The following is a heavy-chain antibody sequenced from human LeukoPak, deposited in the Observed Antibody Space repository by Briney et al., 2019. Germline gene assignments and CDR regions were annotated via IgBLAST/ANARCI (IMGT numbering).Heavy chain of an antibody. Sequence: GGSLRLSCAASGFTFSSYSMNWVRQAPGKGLEWVSSISSSSSYIYYADSVKGRFAISRDNAKNSLYLQMNSLRAEDTAVYYCATYSSRLYYFDHWGQGTLVTVSS. CDR3: ATYSSRLYYFDH. J-gene: IGHJ4*02. D-gene: IGHD6-13*01. V-gene: IGHV3-21*01. CDR2: ISSSSSYI. CDR1: GFTFSSYS.